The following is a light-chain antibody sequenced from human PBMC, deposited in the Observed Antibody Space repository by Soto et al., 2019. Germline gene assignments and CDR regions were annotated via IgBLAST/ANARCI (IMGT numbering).Light chain of an antibody. J-gene: IGKJ2*01. Sequence: DIQMTKSPSTLSASVGDVVTITCRASQSISTWLAWYQQKPGKAPKLLIYDASTLESGVPSRFSVCGSVTEFTLTVTSLQPDDCATYFVQQYSIYWNTCGEGTKLEIK. V-gene: IGKV1-5*01. CDR2: DAS. CDR1: QSISTW. CDR3: QQYSIYWNT.